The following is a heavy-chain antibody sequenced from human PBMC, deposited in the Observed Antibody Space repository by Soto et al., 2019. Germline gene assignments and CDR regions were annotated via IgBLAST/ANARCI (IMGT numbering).Heavy chain of an antibody. CDR2: MHYSGDS. V-gene: IGHV4-39*01. J-gene: IGHJ2*01. Sequence: QLQLQESGPGLVKPSETLSLTCTVSGGSISSSSHYWDWIRQPPGKGLEWIGSMHYSGDSHYNPAPRSRVIISVDTSKHRFTLKLPSVTAADTAVYYCARLMGFTVTTYNRGYDLWGRGNLVTVSS. D-gene: IGHD4-17*01. CDR3: ARLMGFTVTTYNRGYDL. CDR1: GGSISSSSHY.